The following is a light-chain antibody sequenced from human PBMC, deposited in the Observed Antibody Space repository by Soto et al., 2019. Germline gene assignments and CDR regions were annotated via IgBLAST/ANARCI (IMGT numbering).Light chain of an antibody. J-gene: IGKJ1*01. CDR1: QSVLYSSNNKNY. CDR2: WAS. CDR3: QQYYRLPRT. Sequence: DIVMTQSPDSLAVSLGERATINCKSSQSVLYSSNNKNYLAWYQQKPGQPPKLLIYWASTRESGVPDRFSGSGSGTDFTLTISSLQAEDVALCCCQQYYRLPRTFGQGTKVEIK. V-gene: IGKV4-1*01.